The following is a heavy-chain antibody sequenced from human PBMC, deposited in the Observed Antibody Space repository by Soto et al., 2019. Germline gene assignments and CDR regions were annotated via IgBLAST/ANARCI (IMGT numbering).Heavy chain of an antibody. J-gene: IGHJ6*02. Sequence: PGGSLRLSCAASGFTFSSYGMHWVRHAPAKGLEWVAVIWYDVSNKYYADSVKGRFTISRDTSKDTLYLQMNNLRTEDTAMYYFARAPHVLLWFGDPLHYGMDVWGQGTTVTVSS. CDR2: IWYDVSNK. CDR1: GFTFSSYG. D-gene: IGHD3-10*01. CDR3: ARAPHVLLWFGDPLHYGMDV. V-gene: IGHV3-33*01.